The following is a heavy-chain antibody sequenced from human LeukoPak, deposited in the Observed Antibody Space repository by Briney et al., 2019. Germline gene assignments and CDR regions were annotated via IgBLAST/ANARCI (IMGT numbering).Heavy chain of an antibody. CDR2: IKQDGSEE. J-gene: IGHJ4*02. V-gene: IGHV3-7*01. Sequence: GGSLRLSCAASGFIFSNYWMNWVRQAPGKGLEWVANIKQDGSEEYYVDSLKGRFTISRDNARNSVYLQMNNLRADDTAVYYCARGHYSPWDHCFDYWGQGSLVTVSS. CDR3: ARGHYSPWDHCFDY. CDR1: GFIFSNYW. D-gene: IGHD5-18*01.